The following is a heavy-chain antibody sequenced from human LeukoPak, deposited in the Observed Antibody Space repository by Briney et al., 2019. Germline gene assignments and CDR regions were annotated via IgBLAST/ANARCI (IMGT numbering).Heavy chain of an antibody. CDR3: ARAPARRHYYYYGMDV. V-gene: IGHV3-53*01. Sequence: GGSLRLSCAASGFTVSSNYMSWVRQAPGKGLEWVSVIYSGGSTYYADSVKGRFTISRDNSKNTLYLQMNSLRAEDTAVYYCARAPARRHYYYYGMDVWGQGTTVTVSS. J-gene: IGHJ6*02. CDR2: IYSGGST. CDR1: GFTVSSNY.